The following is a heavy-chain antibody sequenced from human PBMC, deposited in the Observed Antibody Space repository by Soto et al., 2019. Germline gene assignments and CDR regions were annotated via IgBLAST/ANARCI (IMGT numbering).Heavy chain of an antibody. V-gene: IGHV5-10-1*01. Sequence: PGESLKICCQAFAYSFRIYWISWVRQKPGAGLEWMGRVDPNDSFATYSPSFQGHVSISVDKSTNIVYLQWRSLRASDTATYYCARHQSGSGNSNFDFWGQGTPVTVSS. J-gene: IGHJ4*02. D-gene: IGHD3-10*01. CDR3: ARHQSGSGNSNFDF. CDR2: VDPNDSFA. CDR1: AYSFRIYW.